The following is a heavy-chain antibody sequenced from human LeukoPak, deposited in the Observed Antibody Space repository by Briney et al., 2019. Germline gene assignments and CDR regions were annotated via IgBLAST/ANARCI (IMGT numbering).Heavy chain of an antibody. CDR1: GGSISSYY. D-gene: IGHD1-26*01. CDR2: IYYSGST. CDR3: ARAGSVGWELPVWFDP. J-gene: IGHJ5*02. Sequence: PSETLSLTCTVSGGSISSYYWSWIRQPPGKGLEWIGYIYYSGSTNYNPSLKSRVTISVDTSKNQFSLKLSSVTAADTAVYYCARAGSVGWELPVWFDPWGQGTLVTVSS. V-gene: IGHV4-59*01.